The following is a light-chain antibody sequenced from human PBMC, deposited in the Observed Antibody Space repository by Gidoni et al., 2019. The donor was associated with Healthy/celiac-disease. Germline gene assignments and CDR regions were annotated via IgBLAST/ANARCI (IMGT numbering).Light chain of an antibody. Sequence: DIQMTQSPSSLSASVGDRVTITCRASQSISSYLNWYQQKPGKAPKLLIYAASSLQSGVPSRFSSSGARAFFTLTISMLQPEDFATYYCQQCYSPPLTFGGGTKVEIK. CDR3: QQCYSPPLT. CDR2: AAS. V-gene: IGKV1-39*01. CDR1: QSISSY. J-gene: IGKJ4*01.